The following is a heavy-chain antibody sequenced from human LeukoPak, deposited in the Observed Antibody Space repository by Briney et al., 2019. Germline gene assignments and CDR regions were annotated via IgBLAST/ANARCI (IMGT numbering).Heavy chain of an antibody. CDR1: GGTFSSYA. V-gene: IGHV1-69*13. D-gene: IGHD2-2*01. J-gene: IGHJ3*02. CDR3: AKYQLLEGGGAFDI. CDR2: IIPIFGTA. Sequence: GASVRVSCKASGGTFSSYAISWVRQAPGQGLEWMGGIIPIFGTANYAQKFRGRVTITADESTSTAYMELSSLRSEDTAVYYCAKYQLLEGGGAFDIWGQGTMVTVSS.